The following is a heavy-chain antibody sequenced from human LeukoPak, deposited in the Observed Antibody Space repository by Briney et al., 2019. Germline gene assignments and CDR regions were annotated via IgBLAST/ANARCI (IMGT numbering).Heavy chain of an antibody. J-gene: IGHJ5*02. CDR2: IRQDGNDI. V-gene: IGHV3-7*01. Sequence: GGSLRLSCAASGFTLSRHWMSWVRQAPGKGLEWVASIRQDGNDINYVESVKGRFIISRDNAGNSVSLQMSSLRAEDTAMYYCARLPGDSTIYDLWGRGTLVTVSS. CDR3: ARLPGDSTIYDL. D-gene: IGHD5/OR15-5a*01. CDR1: GFTLSRHW.